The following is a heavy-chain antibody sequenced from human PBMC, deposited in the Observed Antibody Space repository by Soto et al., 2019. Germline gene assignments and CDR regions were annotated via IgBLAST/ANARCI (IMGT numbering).Heavy chain of an antibody. CDR1: GFTFSSYG. V-gene: IGHV3-33*01. D-gene: IGHD3-22*01. CDR3: ARDRVSYYDSSPLDY. Sequence: PGGSLRLSCAASGFTFSSYGMHWVRQAPGKGLEWVAVIWYDGSNKYYADSVKGRFTISRDNSKNTLYLQMNSLRAEDTAVYYCARDRVSYYDSSPLDYWGQGTLVTVSS. CDR2: IWYDGSNK. J-gene: IGHJ4*02.